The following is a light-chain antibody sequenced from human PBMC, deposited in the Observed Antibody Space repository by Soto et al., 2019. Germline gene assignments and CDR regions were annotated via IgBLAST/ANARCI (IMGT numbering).Light chain of an antibody. CDR1: RSDVGGYNY. V-gene: IGLV2-14*03. CDR2: DVT. J-gene: IGLJ2*01. CDR3: SSYTSSSTVV. Sequence: QSALTQPASVSGSPGQSITISCTGTRSDVGGYNYVCWYQQHPGKAPKLIIYDVTNRPSGVSDRFSASKSGNTASLTISGLQAEDEADYYCSSYTSSSTVVFGGGTKLTVL.